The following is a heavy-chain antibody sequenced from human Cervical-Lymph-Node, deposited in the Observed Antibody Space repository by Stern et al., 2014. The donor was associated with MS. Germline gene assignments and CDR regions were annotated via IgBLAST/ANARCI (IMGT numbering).Heavy chain of an antibody. J-gene: IGHJ6*02. CDR2: INPSGAT. CDR1: EYTHNNYL. CDR3: AVRYCSGGRCYSVPDV. V-gene: IGHV1-46*02. D-gene: IGHD2-15*01. Sequence: QLVQSGSEVKKPGASVKVSCKASEYTHNNYLIHWVRQAPGQRPDWMGVINPSGATNYAQTVKDRVTMTNAASTSTFYMELSRLRSEDTAVYYCAVRYCSGGRCYSVPDVWGQGTTVIVSS.